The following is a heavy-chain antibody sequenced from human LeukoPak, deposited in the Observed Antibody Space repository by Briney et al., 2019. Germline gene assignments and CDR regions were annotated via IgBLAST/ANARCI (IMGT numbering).Heavy chain of an antibody. CDR2: ISSSSSYI. Sequence: GGSLRLSCAASGFTFSSHSMNWVRQAPGKGLEWVSSISSSSSYIYYADSVKGRFTISRDNAKNSLYLQMNSLRAEDTAVYYCARAQELADFDYWGQGTLVTVSS. V-gene: IGHV3-21*01. CDR3: ARAQELADFDY. J-gene: IGHJ4*02. D-gene: IGHD6-13*01. CDR1: GFTFSSHS.